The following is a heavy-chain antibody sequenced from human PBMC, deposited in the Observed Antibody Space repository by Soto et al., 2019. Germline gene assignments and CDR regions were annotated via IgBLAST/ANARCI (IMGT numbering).Heavy chain of an antibody. V-gene: IGHV3-11*06. CDR2: ISSSSSYT. Sequence: PGGSLRLSCAASGFTFSDYYMSWIRQAPGKGLEWVSYISSSSSYTNYADSVKGRFTISRDNAKNSLYLQMNSLRAEDTAVYYCARGSLRDKYYYYGMDVWGQGTTVTVSS. CDR3: ARGSLRDKYYYYGMDV. D-gene: IGHD3-16*02. J-gene: IGHJ6*02. CDR1: GFTFSDYY.